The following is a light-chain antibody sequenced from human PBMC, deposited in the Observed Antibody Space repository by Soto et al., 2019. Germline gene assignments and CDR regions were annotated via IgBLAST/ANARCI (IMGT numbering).Light chain of an antibody. J-gene: IGKJ1*01. Sequence: DIQMTQSPSSLAASVGDRVIITCRASQGVGNEVGWYQQKPGKAPKRLIYAASTLQSGTPSRFSGSGSGTDFTLTISSLQPEDFAAYFCSQHNAYPRTFGQGTRVEMK. CDR2: AAS. CDR3: SQHNAYPRT. V-gene: IGKV1-17*01. CDR1: QGVGNE.